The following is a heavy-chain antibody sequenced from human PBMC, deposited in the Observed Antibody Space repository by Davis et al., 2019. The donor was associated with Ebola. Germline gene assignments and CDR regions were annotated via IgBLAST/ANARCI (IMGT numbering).Heavy chain of an antibody. CDR3: AKDIRYCSGGSCPIDFDY. D-gene: IGHD2-15*01. CDR2: ISWNSGSI. V-gene: IGHV3-9*01. Sequence: PGGSLRLSCAASGFTFDDYAMHWVRQAPGKGLEWVSGISWNSGSIGYADSVKGRFTISRDNAKNSLYLQMNSLRAEDTALYYCAKDIRYCSGGSCPIDFDYWGQGTLVTVSS. J-gene: IGHJ4*02. CDR1: GFTFDDYA.